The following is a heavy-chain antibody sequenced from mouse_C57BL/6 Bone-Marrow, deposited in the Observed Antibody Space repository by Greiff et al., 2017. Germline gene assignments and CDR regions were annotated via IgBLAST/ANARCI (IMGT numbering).Heavy chain of an antibody. J-gene: IGHJ1*03. V-gene: IGHV1-9*01. CDR3: ARGVYWYFDV. Sequence: VKLVESGAELMKPGASVKLSCKATGYTFTGYWLGWVKQRPGHGLEWIGEILPGSVSTNYNEKFKGKATFTADTSSNTAYMQLSSLTTEDSAIYYCARGVYWYFDVWGTGTTVTVSS. CDR2: ILPGSVST. CDR1: GYTFTGYW.